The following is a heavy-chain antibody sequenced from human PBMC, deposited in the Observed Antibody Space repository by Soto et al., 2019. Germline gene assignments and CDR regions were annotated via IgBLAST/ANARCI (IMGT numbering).Heavy chain of an antibody. CDR2: IYWDDDT. Sequence: QITLKESGPTLVKPTQTLTLTCTCSGFSLSTSGVSVGWIRQPPGKALEWLALIYWDDDTLYSPSLKSRLTITKDTSKNQVVLTMTNMDPVDTATYYCARKPHTFDYWGQGTLVTVSS. CDR3: ARKPHTFDY. CDR1: GFSLSTSGVS. J-gene: IGHJ4*02. V-gene: IGHV2-5*02.